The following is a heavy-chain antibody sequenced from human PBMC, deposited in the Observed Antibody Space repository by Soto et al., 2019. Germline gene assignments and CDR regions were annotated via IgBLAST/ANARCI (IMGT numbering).Heavy chain of an antibody. J-gene: IGHJ4*02. CDR1: GGSISSSFY. Sequence: PSETLSLTCTVSGGSISSSFYWDWIRQPPGKGLEWIGSIFYSGTTYYNPSLKSRVTISVDTSKNQFSLKLSSVTAADTAVYYCARSMTTVVTLDYWGQGTLVTVSS. D-gene: IGHD4-17*01. CDR2: IFYSGTT. V-gene: IGHV4-39*01. CDR3: ARSMTTVVTLDY.